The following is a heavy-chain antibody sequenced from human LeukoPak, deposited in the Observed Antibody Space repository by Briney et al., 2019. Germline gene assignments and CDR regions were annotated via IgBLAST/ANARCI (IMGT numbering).Heavy chain of an antibody. CDR2: ISAYNGNT. CDR1: GYTFSSYG. V-gene: IGHV1-18*01. J-gene: IGHJ4*02. Sequence: ASVKVSCKASGYTFSSYGISWVRQAPGQGLEWMGWISAYNGNTNFAQEFQGRVTMTTDTSTSTASMELRSLRSDDTAVYYCARDQGIYNHRIIDSWGQGTPVTVSS. CDR3: ARDQGIYNHRIIDS. D-gene: IGHD5-12*01.